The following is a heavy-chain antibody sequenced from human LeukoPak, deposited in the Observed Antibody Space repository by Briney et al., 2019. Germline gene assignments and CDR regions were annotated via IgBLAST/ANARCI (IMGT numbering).Heavy chain of an antibody. CDR1: GFTVSSNY. D-gene: IGHD6-19*01. Sequence: PGGSLRLSCAASGFTVSSNYMSWVRQAPGKGLEWVSVIYSGGSTYYADSVKGRFTISRDNSKNTLYLQMNSLRAEDTAVYYCARAPSGRFDKYFQHWGQGTLVTVSS. CDR3: ARAPSGRFDKYFQH. J-gene: IGHJ1*01. CDR2: IYSGGST. V-gene: IGHV3-66*01.